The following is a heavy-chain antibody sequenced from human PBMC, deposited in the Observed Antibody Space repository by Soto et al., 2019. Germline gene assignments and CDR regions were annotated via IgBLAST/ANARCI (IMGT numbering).Heavy chain of an antibody. J-gene: IGHJ6*03. V-gene: IGHV1-24*01. D-gene: IGHD2-2*01. CDR2: FDPEDGET. CDR3: ATLGVPAASKYYYYYYMDV. CDR1: GYTLTELS. Sequence: ASVKVSCKVSGYTLTELSMHWVRQAPGKGLEWMGGFDPEDGETIYAQKFQGRVTMTEDTSTDTAYMELSSLRSEDTAVYYCATLGVPAASKYYYYYYMDVWGKGTTVTVSS.